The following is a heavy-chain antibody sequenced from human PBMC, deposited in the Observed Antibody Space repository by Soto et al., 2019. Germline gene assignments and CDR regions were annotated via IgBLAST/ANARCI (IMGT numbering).Heavy chain of an antibody. J-gene: IGHJ4*02. V-gene: IGHV3-30*18. D-gene: IGHD6-19*01. Sequence: QVQLVESGGGVVQPGRSLRLSCAASGFTFSSYGMHWVRQAPGKGLEWVAAISYDGSNKYYADSVKGRFTISRDNSKNTLYLQMNSLRAEDTAVYYCEKDIGQWVAVAGRGPYWGQGTLVTVSS. CDR3: EKDIGQWVAVAGRGPY. CDR2: ISYDGSNK. CDR1: GFTFSSYG.